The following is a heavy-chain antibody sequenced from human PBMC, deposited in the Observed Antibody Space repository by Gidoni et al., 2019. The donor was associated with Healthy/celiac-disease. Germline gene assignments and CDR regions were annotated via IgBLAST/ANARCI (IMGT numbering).Heavy chain of an antibody. Sequence: QVQLVQSGAEVKKPGSSVKVSCKASGGNFSSYAISWVRQAPGQGLEWMGGIIPIFGTANYAQKFQGRVTITADESTSTAYMELSSLRSEDTAVYYCARDHGGVYSYGYVRDYYYGMDVWGQGTTVTVSS. D-gene: IGHD5-18*01. V-gene: IGHV1-69*01. CDR2: IIPIFGTA. CDR3: ARDHGGVYSYGYVRDYYYGMDV. J-gene: IGHJ6*02. CDR1: GGNFSSYA.